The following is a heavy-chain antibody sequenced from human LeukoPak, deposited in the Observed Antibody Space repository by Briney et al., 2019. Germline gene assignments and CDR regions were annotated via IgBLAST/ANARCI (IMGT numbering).Heavy chain of an antibody. D-gene: IGHD5-24*01. Sequence: ASVKVSCKASGYSFPSYGVSWVRQVPGQGLEWMGWISGKNGNTNYEQKYQGRVTLTTDTSTSTVYMELRSLRSDDTAVYYCASGREGYNPSDYWGQGTLVTVSS. V-gene: IGHV1-18*01. CDR3: ASGREGYNPSDY. J-gene: IGHJ4*02. CDR1: GYSFPSYG. CDR2: ISGKNGNT.